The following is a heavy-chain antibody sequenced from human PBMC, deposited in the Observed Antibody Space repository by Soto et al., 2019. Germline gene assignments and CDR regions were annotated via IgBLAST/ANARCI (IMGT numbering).Heavy chain of an antibody. D-gene: IGHD6-19*01. V-gene: IGHV4-59*08. CDR1: GGSISDDY. Sequence: SETLSLTCTVSGGSISDDYWSWIRQPPGKGLEWIGYTYSSGSTNYNPSLKSRVTISVDTSKNQFSLQLTSVTAADTAVYYCARRLAVAGSSVFDYWGKGTLVTVSS. J-gene: IGHJ4*02. CDR2: TYSSGST. CDR3: ARRLAVAGSSVFDY.